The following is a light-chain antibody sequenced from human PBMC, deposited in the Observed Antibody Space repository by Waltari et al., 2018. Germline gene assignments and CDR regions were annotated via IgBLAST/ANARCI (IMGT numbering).Light chain of an antibody. CDR1: QGISSA. J-gene: IGKJ3*01. CDR3: QQFNNYPLT. CDR2: DAS. V-gene: IGKV1D-13*01. Sequence: AIQLTQSPSSLSASVGDRVTITCRASQGISSALAWYQQKPGKAPKLLIYDASSLERGVPSRFGGSGSGTDVTRTISSLQPEDFATYYCQQFNNYPLTFGPGTKVDIK.